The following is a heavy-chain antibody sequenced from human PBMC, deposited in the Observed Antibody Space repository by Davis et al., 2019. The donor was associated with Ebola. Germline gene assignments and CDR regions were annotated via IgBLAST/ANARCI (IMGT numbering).Heavy chain of an antibody. Sequence: GESLKISCAASGFTFSSYAMSWVRQAPGKGLEWVSAISGSGGSTYYADSVKGRFTISRDNSKNTLYLQMNSLRAEDTAVYYCARGDRRYCTNGVCYSDAFDIWGQGTMVTVSS. V-gene: IGHV3-23*01. CDR2: ISGSGGST. J-gene: IGHJ3*02. D-gene: IGHD2-8*01. CDR3: ARGDRRYCTNGVCYSDAFDI. CDR1: GFTFSSYA.